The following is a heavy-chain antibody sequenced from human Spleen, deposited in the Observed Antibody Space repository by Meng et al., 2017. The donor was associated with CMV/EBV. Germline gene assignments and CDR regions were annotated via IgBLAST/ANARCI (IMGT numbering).Heavy chain of an antibody. D-gene: IGHD3-16*01. Sequence: GESLKISCAASGFTFSDHYMSWIRQAPGKGLEWISYISGSTKTIHYAASVSGRFTISRDNAKNLLHLQMNSLRAEDTAVYYCSREFGDWGYNYYDYWGQGTLVTVSS. J-gene: IGHJ4*02. CDR3: SREFGDWGYNYYDY. CDR2: ISGSTKTI. V-gene: IGHV3-11*01. CDR1: GFTFSDHY.